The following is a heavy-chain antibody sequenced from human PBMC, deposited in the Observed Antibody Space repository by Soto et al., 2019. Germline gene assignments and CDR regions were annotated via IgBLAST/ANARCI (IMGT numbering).Heavy chain of an antibody. V-gene: IGHV4-34*01. J-gene: IGHJ2*01. CDR3: ARESHDILTGPPWVWYFDL. CDR2: INDRGSI. D-gene: IGHD3-9*01. Sequence: QVQLQPWGAGPLRPLETLSLTCGVSGGSFSGYYWAWIRQSPGKGLEWIGEINDRGSINYNPSLKRLVSISVDTATHHSSLNLRSVTAAATALYYCARESHDILTGPPWVWYFDLWGRGTLVTVSS. CDR1: GGSFSGYY.